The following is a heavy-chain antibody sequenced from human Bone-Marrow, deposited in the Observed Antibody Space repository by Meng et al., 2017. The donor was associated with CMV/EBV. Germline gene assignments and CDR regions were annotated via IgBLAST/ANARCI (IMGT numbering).Heavy chain of an antibody. D-gene: IGHD2-2*02. Sequence: GESLKISCAASGFTFSSYSMNWVRQAPGKGLEWVAFIRYDGSNKYYADSVKGRFTISRDNSKNTLYLQMNSLRAEDTAVYYCAKGSYCSSTSCYRGAFDIWGQGTMVTVSS. V-gene: IGHV3-30*02. CDR1: GFTFSSYS. J-gene: IGHJ3*02. CDR3: AKGSYCSSTSCYRGAFDI. CDR2: IRYDGSNK.